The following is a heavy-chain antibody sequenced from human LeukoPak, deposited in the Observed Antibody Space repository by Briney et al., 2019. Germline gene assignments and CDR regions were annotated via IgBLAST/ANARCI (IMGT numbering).Heavy chain of an antibody. V-gene: IGHV4-4*07. CDR2: MYTSGST. Sequence: PSETLSLTCTVSGGSISSYYWSWIRQPAGKGLEWIGRMYTSGSTNYNPSLKSRVTMSVDTSKNQFSLKLSSVTAADTAVYYCAREGNDFWSGYYHYYYYMDVWGKGTTVTVSS. CDR1: GGSISSYY. J-gene: IGHJ6*03. D-gene: IGHD3-3*01. CDR3: AREGNDFWSGYYHYYYYMDV.